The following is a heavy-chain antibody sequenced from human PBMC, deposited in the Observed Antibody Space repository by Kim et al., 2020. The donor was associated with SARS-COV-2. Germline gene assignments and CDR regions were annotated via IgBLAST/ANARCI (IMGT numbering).Heavy chain of an antibody. D-gene: IGHD2-15*01. CDR1: GGSFSGYY. V-gene: IGHV4-34*01. Sequence: SETLSLTCAVYGGSFSGYYWSWIRQPPGKGLEWIGEINHSGSTNYNPSLKSRVTISVDTSKNQFSLKLSSVTAADTAVYYCARGGGVVVAATRYWGQGTLVTVSS. CDR2: INHSGST. CDR3: ARGGGVVVAATRY. J-gene: IGHJ4*02.